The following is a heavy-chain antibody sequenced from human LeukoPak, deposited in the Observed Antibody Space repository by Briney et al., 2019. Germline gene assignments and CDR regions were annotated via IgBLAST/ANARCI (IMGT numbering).Heavy chain of an antibody. Sequence: GRSLRLSCAASGFTFSSYAMHWVRQAPGKGLEWVAVISYDGSNKYYADSVKGRFTISRDNAKNSLYLQMNSLRAEDTAVYYCARDSFGGSYWTPLNWGQGTLVTVSS. CDR3: ARDSFGGSYWTPLN. D-gene: IGHD1-26*01. CDR1: GFTFSSYA. V-gene: IGHV3-30*04. J-gene: IGHJ4*02. CDR2: ISYDGSNK.